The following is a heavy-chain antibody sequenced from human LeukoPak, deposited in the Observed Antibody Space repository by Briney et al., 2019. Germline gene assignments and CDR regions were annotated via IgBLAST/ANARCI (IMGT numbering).Heavy chain of an antibody. J-gene: IGHJ6*02. CDR3: AGKYPDYYYGMDV. D-gene: IGHD2-2*01. CDR2: IYYSGST. Sequence: SETLSLTCTVSGGSISSYYWSWIRQSPGKGLEWIGYIYYSGSTNYNPSLKSRVTISVDTSKNQFSLKLSSVTAADTAVYYCAGKYPDYYYGMDVWGQGTTVTVSS. CDR1: GGSISSYY. V-gene: IGHV4-59*01.